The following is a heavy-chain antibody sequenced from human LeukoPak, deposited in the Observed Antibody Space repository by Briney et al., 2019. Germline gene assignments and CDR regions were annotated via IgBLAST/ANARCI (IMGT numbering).Heavy chain of an antibody. D-gene: IGHD2-21*02. Sequence: GASVKVSCKASGGTFSSYAISWVRQAPGQGLEWMGRIIPILGIANYAQKFQGRDTITADKSTSTAYMELSGLRSEDTAVYYCATPELAYCGGDCYSGYGMDVWGQGTTVTVSS. CDR1: GGTFSSYA. J-gene: IGHJ6*02. V-gene: IGHV1-69*04. CDR3: ATPELAYCGGDCYSGYGMDV. CDR2: IIPILGIA.